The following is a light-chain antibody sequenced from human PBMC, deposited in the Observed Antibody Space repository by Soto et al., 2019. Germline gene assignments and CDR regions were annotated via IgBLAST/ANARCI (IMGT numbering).Light chain of an antibody. CDR1: SSDIGAYEY. CDR3: SSYIASTTTVL. V-gene: IGLV2-14*03. J-gene: IGLJ2*01. CDR2: DVT. Sequence: QSALTQPASVSGSPGQSITISCTGTSSDIGAYEYVSWYQQRPGKAPQLMIYDVTYRTSEVSSRFSGSKSGNTASLTISGLQAEDEGDYYCSSYIASTTTVLFGGGTQLTVL.